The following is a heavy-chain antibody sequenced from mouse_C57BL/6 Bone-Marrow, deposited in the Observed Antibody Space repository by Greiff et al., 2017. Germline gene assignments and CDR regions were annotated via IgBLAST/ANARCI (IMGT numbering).Heavy chain of an antibody. D-gene: IGHD1-1*01. Sequence: QVQLQQSGAELVRPGASVTLSCKASGYTFTDYEMHWVKQTPVHGLEWIGAIDPATGGPAYNQKFKGKAILTADKSSSTAYMELRSLTSEDSAVYYCTEGTVVAYYYAMDYWGQGTSVTVSS. J-gene: IGHJ4*01. CDR3: TEGTVVAYYYAMDY. CDR2: IDPATGGP. V-gene: IGHV1-15*01. CDR1: GYTFTDYE.